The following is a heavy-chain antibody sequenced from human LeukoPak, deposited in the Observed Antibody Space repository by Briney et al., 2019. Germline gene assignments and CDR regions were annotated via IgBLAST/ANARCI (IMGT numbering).Heavy chain of an antibody. CDR2: INYSGST. V-gene: IGHV4-34*01. Sequence: SETLSLTCAVYGGSFSGYYWSWIRQPPGKGLEWTGEINYSGSTNYNPSLKSRVTISVDTSKNQFSLKLSSVTAADTAVYYCARGITLVIRNWFDPWGQGTLVTVSS. CDR3: ARGITLVIRNWFDP. CDR1: GGSFSGYY. D-gene: IGHD3-22*01. J-gene: IGHJ5*02.